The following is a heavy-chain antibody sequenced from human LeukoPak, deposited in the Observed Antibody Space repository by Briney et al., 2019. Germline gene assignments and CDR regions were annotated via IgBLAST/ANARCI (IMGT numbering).Heavy chain of an antibody. D-gene: IGHD2-15*01. Sequence: PGASLRLSCAASGFTFSSHAMSWVRQAPGKGLEWVSGISGTAGSTYYADSVKGRFTISRDNSKNTLYLQMNSLRVEDTAVYYCAKAPGHCSRGTCYYYYYYDMDVWGQGTTVTVSS. J-gene: IGHJ6*02. CDR2: ISGTAGST. V-gene: IGHV3-23*01. CDR3: AKAPGHCSRGTCYYYYYYDMDV. CDR1: GFTFSSHA.